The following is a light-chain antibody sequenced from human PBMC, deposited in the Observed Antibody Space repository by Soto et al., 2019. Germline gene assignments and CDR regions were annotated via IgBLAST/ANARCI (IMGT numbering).Light chain of an antibody. Sequence: EIVLTQSPGTLSLSPGEGATLSCRASQSLSSGYLAWYQQKPGQAPRILIYAASSRATGIPDRFSGSGSGTDFSLTINRLEPEDSAVYYCQQYDTSPRTFGQGTKVEI. CDR3: QQYDTSPRT. V-gene: IGKV3-20*01. CDR1: QSLSSGY. J-gene: IGKJ1*01. CDR2: AAS.